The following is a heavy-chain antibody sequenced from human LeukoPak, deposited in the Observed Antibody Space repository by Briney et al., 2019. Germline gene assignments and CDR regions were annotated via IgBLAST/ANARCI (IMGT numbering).Heavy chain of an antibody. V-gene: IGHV3-48*02. D-gene: IGHD2-21*02. CDR2: ITASSDNI. CDR1: GFTFSSYA. CDR3: ARGKHRTAWLIDY. Sequence: QSGGSLRLSCAASGFTFSSYAMTWVRQAPGKGLEWISFITASSDNINYADSVRGRFTISRDNAKNSLSLQMNSLRDDDTAVYYCARGKHRTAWLIDYWGQGTLVIVSS. J-gene: IGHJ4*02.